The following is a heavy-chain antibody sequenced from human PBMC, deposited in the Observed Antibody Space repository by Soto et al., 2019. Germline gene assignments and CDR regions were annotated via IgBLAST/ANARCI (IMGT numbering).Heavy chain of an antibody. V-gene: IGHV4-39*01. CDR1: GGSIRSSRYY. CDR2: IYYSGST. Sequence: SETLSLTCTVSGGSIRSSRYYWGWIRQPPGKGLEWIGSIYYSGSTYYNPSLKSRVTISVDTSKNQFSLKLSSVTAADTAVYYCARQGIAAEYYYYYGMDVWGQGTTVTVSS. CDR3: ARQGIAAEYYYYYGMDV. D-gene: IGHD6-13*01. J-gene: IGHJ6*02.